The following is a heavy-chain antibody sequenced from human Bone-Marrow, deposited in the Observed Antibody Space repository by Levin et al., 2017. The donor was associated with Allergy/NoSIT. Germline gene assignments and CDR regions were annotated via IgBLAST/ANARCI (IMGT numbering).Heavy chain of an antibody. CDR2: INPNSGGT. CDR3: VATEWEMIERYIAL. CDR1: GYTFTGYE. J-gene: IGHJ2*01. V-gene: IGHV1-2*06. Sequence: ASVKVSCKASGYTFTGYEMHWVRQAPGQGLEWLGLINPNSGGTIYAQRFQGRVTMTTDASINTAYMEMNRLRSDDTAMYYCVATEWEMIERYIALWGRGTLVTVSS. D-gene: IGHD1-26*01.